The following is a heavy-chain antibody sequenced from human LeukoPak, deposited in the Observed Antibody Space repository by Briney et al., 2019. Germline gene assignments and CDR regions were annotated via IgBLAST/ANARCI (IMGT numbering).Heavy chain of an antibody. V-gene: IGHV4-34*01. Sequence: SETLSLTCAVYGGSFSGYYWSWIRQPPGKGLEWIGEINDSGSTNYNPSLKSRVTISVDTSKNQFSLKLSSVTAADTAVYYCARETLYPTFDYWGQGTLVTVSS. D-gene: IGHD2-8*01. CDR3: ARETLYPTFDY. J-gene: IGHJ4*02. CDR1: GGSFSGYY. CDR2: INDSGST.